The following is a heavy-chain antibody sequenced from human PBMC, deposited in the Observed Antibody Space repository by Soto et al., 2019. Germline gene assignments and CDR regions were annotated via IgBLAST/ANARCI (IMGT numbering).Heavy chain of an antibody. V-gene: IGHV6-1*01. Sequence: SQTLSLTCAISGDSVSSNSAAWSWVRQSPSRGPEWLGSTYYRSKWSNDYAVSVKSRITIDPDTPKNQFSLQLNSVTPEDTAVYYCARVSYYYDSSDYLRPEVFDIWGQGTMVTVSS. CDR2: TYYRSKWSN. CDR1: GDSVSSNSAA. J-gene: IGHJ3*02. CDR3: ARVSYYYDSSDYLRPEVFDI. D-gene: IGHD3-22*01.